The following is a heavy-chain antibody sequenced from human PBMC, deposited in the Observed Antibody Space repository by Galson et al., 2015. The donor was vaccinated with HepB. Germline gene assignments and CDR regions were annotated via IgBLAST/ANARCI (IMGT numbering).Heavy chain of an antibody. CDR3: ARDPLGYCSSTSCGRFDP. D-gene: IGHD2-2*01. V-gene: IGHV4-4*07. CDR2: IYTSGST. CDR1: GGSISSYY. Sequence: SETLSLTCTVSGGSISSYYWSWIRQPAGKGLEWIGRIYTSGSTNYNPSLKSRVTMSVDTSKNQFSLKLSSVTAADTAVYYCARDPLGYCSSTSCGRFDPWGQGTLVTVSS. J-gene: IGHJ5*02.